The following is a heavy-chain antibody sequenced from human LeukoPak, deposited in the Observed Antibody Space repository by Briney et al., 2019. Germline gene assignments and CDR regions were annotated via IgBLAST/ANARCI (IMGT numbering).Heavy chain of an antibody. Sequence: QPGGSLRLSCAASGFTFSSYWMSWVRQAPGKGLEWVANIKQDGSEKYYVDSVKGRFTISRDNAKNSLYLQMHSLRAEDTAVYYCARDEPTVTTGPPVGSWGQGTLVTVSS. D-gene: IGHD4-17*01. V-gene: IGHV3-7*01. CDR3: ARDEPTVTTGPPVGS. CDR1: GFTFSSYW. J-gene: IGHJ4*02. CDR2: IKQDGSEK.